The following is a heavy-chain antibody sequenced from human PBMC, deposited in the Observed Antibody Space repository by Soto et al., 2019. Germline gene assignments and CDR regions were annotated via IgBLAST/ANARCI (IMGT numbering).Heavy chain of an antibody. V-gene: IGHV4-61*08. CDR3: ARQPTSITKSFDY. J-gene: IGHJ4*02. CDR1: GGSISSGGYY. Sequence: SETLSLTCAVSGGSISSGGYYWSWIRQPPGKGLEWIGYIYYSGSTNYNPSLKSRVTISVDTSKNQFSLKLSSVTAADTAVYYCARQPTSITKSFDYWGQGTLVTVSS. CDR2: IYYSGST. D-gene: IGHD3-10*01.